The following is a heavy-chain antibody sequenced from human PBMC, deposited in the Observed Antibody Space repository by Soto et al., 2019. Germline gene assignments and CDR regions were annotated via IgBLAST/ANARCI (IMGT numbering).Heavy chain of an antibody. J-gene: IGHJ4*02. CDR3: ARSPWFGALSPHPAPQPFDY. CDR1: GGTFSSYA. D-gene: IGHD3-10*01. V-gene: IGHV1-69*01. Sequence: QVQLVQSGAEVKKPGSSVKVSCKASGGTFSSYAISWVRQAPGQGLEGMGGIIPIFGTANYAQKIQGRVTITADESTSTAYMELSSLRSEDTAVYYCARSPWFGALSPHPAPQPFDYWGQGTLVTVSS. CDR2: IIPIFGTA.